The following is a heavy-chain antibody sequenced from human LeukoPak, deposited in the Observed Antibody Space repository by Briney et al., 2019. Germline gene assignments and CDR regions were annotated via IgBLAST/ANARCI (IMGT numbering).Heavy chain of an antibody. Sequence: SETLSLTCTVSGYSLSSTYYWGWIRQPPGKGLEWIGTISHSGNTYYNPSLESRVTVSRDTSKNLFSLKLSSVTAADTAVYYCAREYGYWGQGTLVTVSS. CDR1: GYSLSSTYY. V-gene: IGHV4-38-2*02. D-gene: IGHD2-8*01. CDR2: ISHSGNT. CDR3: AREYGY. J-gene: IGHJ4*02.